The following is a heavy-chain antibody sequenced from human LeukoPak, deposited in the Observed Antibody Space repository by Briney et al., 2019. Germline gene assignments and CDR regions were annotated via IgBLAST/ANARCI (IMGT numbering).Heavy chain of an antibody. Sequence: AASVKVSCKVSGYTLTELSMHWVRQAPGKGLEWMGGFDPEDGETIYAQKFQGRVTMTEDTSTDTAYTELSSLRSKNTAVYYCATARLSYVDYEDYWGQGTLVTVS. D-gene: IGHD4-17*01. CDR3: ATARLSYVDYEDY. CDR2: FDPEDGET. J-gene: IGHJ4*02. V-gene: IGHV1-24*01. CDR1: GYTLTELS.